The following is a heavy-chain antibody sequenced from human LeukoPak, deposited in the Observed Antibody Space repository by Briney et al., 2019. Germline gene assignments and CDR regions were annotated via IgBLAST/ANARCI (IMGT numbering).Heavy chain of an antibody. Sequence: SETLSLTCTVSGGSISSYYWSWIRQPPGKRLEWVGESNDSGGTNYNPSLKSRVTISADKSKNQVSLRLTSVTAADTAVYYCARLSVIVGAALEYYYYYVDVRGQGTTVTVSS. CDR2: SNDSGGT. J-gene: IGHJ6*03. D-gene: IGHD1-26*01. CDR1: GGSISSYY. V-gene: IGHV4-34*01. CDR3: ARLSVIVGAALEYYYYYVDV.